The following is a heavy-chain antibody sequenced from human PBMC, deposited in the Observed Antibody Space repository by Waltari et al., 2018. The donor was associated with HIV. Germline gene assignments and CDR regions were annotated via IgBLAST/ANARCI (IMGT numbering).Heavy chain of an antibody. D-gene: IGHD6-19*01. CDR2: VYYTGVT. V-gene: IGHV4-59*02. J-gene: IGHJ4*02. CDR1: GGSVNSFY. CDR3: AGSVSGTVGYFDY. Sequence: QVQLEESGPGLVKPSETLSLTCGVSGGSVNSFYWSWIRQVPGKGLQWTGYVYYTGVTNYRPSLKGRVTISIQTSKSQFSLKLNSVTPADTAVYYCAGSVSGTVGYFDYWGPGTSVTVSS.